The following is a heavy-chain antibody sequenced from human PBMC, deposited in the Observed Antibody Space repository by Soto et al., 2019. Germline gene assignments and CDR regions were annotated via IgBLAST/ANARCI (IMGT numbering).Heavy chain of an antibody. CDR1: GGSISSYY. CDR2: IYYSGST. D-gene: IGHD3-22*01. Sequence: PSETLSLTCTVSGGSISSYYWSWIRQPPGKGLEWIGYIYYSGSTNYNPSLKSRVTISVDTSKNQFSLKLSSVTAADTAFYYCARDKGAYYSHFEYWGQGTLVTVS. CDR3: ARDKGAYYSHFEY. V-gene: IGHV4-59*01. J-gene: IGHJ4*02.